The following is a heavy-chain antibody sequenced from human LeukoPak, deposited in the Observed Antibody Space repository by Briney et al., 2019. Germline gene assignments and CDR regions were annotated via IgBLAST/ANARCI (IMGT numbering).Heavy chain of an antibody. CDR2: IYYSGST. CDR3: ARGDSSGWYGYFDN. V-gene: IGHV4-39*07. Sequence: SETLSLTCTVSRGSISSSHYYWGWIHQPPGRGLEWIGTIYYSGSTYYNPSLRSRVTMSLDTSKNQFSLKLSSVTAADTAVYYRARGDSSGWYGYFDNWGQGTLVTVSS. J-gene: IGHJ4*02. CDR1: RGSISSSHYY. D-gene: IGHD6-19*01.